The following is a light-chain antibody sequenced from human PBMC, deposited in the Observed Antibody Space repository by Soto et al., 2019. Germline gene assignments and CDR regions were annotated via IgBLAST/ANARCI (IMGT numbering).Light chain of an antibody. CDR2: GAS. CDR1: QSVSSNF. J-gene: IGKJ1*01. Sequence: EIVLTQSPGTLSSSPGERVTLSCRASQSVSSNFLAWYQQKPGQAPRLLIYGASNRAAGIPDRFSGSGSGTDFTLTISRLEPEDFAVYYCHQYSSSRRTFGQGTKVDI. CDR3: HQYSSSRRT. V-gene: IGKV3-20*01.